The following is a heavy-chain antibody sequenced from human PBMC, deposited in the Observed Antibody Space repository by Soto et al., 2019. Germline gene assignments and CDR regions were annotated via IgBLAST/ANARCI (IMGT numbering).Heavy chain of an antibody. Sequence: GRSLRLSCAASGFTFSSYAMHWVRQAPGKGLEWVAVISYDGSNKYYADSVKGRFTISRDNSKNTLYLQMNSLRAEDTAVYYCARSSGSAPDAFDIWGQGTMVTVSS. J-gene: IGHJ3*02. CDR1: GFTFSSYA. D-gene: IGHD3-10*01. CDR2: ISYDGSNK. V-gene: IGHV3-30-3*01. CDR3: ARSSGSAPDAFDI.